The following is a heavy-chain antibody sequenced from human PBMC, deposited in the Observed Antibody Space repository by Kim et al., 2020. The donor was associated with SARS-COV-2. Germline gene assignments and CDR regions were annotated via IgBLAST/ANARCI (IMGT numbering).Heavy chain of an antibody. CDR1: GGSISTSSYY. Sequence: SETLSLTCTVSGGSISTSSYYWGWIRQPPGKGLEWIGSIHYSGSTYYNPSLKSRVTISVDTSKNQFSLKLSSVTAADTAVYYCATNGLAGKNWFDPWGQGTLVTVSS. V-gene: IGHV4-39*01. CDR2: IHYSGST. J-gene: IGHJ5*02. CDR3: ATNGLAGKNWFDP. D-gene: IGHD7-27*01.